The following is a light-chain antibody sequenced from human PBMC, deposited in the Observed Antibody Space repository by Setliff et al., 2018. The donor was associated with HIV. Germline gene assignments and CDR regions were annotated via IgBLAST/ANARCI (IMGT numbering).Light chain of an antibody. Sequence: QSVLTQPASVSGSPGQSITISCTGTSSDVGGYNHVSWYQQHPGKAPKLIIYEVRNRPSGVSSRFSGSKSGNTASLTISGLQADDEAEYYCSSYAITNTLPFGTGTKVPS. CDR2: EVR. J-gene: IGLJ1*01. V-gene: IGLV2-14*01. CDR1: SSDVGGYNH. CDR3: SSYAITNTLP.